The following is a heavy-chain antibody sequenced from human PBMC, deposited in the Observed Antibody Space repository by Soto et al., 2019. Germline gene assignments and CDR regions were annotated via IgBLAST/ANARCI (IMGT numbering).Heavy chain of an antibody. Sequence: PSETLSLTCAVYGGSFSGYYWSWIRQPPGKGLEWIGEINHSGSTNYNPSLKSRVTISVDTSKNQFSLKLSSVTAADTAVYYCARGPRYSRYYYYYYGMDVWGQGTTVTVXS. CDR1: GGSFSGYY. CDR3: ARGPRYSRYYYYYYGMDV. V-gene: IGHV4-34*01. D-gene: IGHD6-13*01. CDR2: INHSGST. J-gene: IGHJ6*02.